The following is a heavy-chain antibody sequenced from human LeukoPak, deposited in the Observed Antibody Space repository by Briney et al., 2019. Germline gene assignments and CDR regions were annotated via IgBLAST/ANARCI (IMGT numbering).Heavy chain of an antibody. D-gene: IGHD3-22*01. V-gene: IGHV1-46*01. CDR2: INPSGGSA. CDR1: GYSFTRYY. J-gene: IGHJ4*02. CDR3: ARLADYDSSGYLSY. Sequence: ASVKVSCKASGYSFTRYYIQRLRQAPGKGLEWVEIINPSGGSARYAQKFQGRVNMTRNTATSTVYMEVSSLRSEDTAVYYWARLADYDSSGYLSYWGQGTLVTVSS.